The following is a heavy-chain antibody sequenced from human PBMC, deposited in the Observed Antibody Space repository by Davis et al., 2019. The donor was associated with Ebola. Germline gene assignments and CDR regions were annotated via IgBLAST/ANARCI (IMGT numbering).Heavy chain of an antibody. J-gene: IGHJ3*01. CDR2: LGLSADT. CDR1: GFVFSSYV. V-gene: IGHV3-23*01. CDR3: AKDTSNVWFDV. D-gene: IGHD6-19*01. Sequence: PGGSLRLSCAAPGFVFSSYVMSWVRRAPGKGLEWVSTLGLSADTYYADSVKGRFTISRDNSKNTLYLQMNSLRVEDTAMYYCAKDTSNVWFDVWGQGTMVTVSS.